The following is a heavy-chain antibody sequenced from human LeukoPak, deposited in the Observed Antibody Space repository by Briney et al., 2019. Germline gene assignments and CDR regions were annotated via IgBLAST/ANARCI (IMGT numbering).Heavy chain of an antibody. CDR3: AREGVIAAGAFDY. CDR1: GYTFTSYA. V-gene: IGHV1-3*01. D-gene: IGHD6-13*01. J-gene: IGHJ4*02. Sequence: GASVKVSCKASGYTFTSYAMHWVRQAPGQRPEWMGWINAGKGNTKYSQKFQGRVTITRDTSASTAYMEVSSLRSEDTAVYYCAREGVIAAGAFDYWGQGTLVTVSS. CDR2: INAGKGNT.